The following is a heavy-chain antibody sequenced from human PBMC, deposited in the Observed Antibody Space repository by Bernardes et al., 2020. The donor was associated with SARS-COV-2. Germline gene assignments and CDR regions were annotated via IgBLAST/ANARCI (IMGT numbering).Heavy chain of an antibody. Sequence: ASVKVSCKASGYTFTGYYMHWVRQAPGQGLEWMGWINPNSGGTNYAQKFQGWVTMTRDTSISTAYMELSRLRSDDTAVYYCARAGAARDYYYYGMDVWGQGTTVTVS. CDR3: ARAGAARDYYYYGMDV. CDR1: GYTFTGYY. V-gene: IGHV1-2*04. J-gene: IGHJ6*02. CDR2: INPNSGGT. D-gene: IGHD6-6*01.